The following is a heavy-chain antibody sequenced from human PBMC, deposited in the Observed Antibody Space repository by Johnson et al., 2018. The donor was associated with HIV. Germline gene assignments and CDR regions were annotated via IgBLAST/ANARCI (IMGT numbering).Heavy chain of an antibody. CDR2: IKQDGSEK. D-gene: IGHD3-3*01. Sequence: EVQLVESGGGLVQPGGSLRLSCAASGFTFSSYWMSWVRQAPGKGLEWVANIKQDGSEKYYADSVKGRFTISRDNSKNTLYLQMNSLRAEDTAVYYCAKVRGDLWSGYYGGLNDAFDIWGQGTMVTVSS. J-gene: IGHJ3*02. V-gene: IGHV3-7*01. CDR1: GFTFSSYW. CDR3: AKVRGDLWSGYYGGLNDAFDI.